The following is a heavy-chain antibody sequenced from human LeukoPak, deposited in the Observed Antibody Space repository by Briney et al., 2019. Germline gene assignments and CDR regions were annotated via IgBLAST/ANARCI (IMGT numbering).Heavy chain of an antibody. Sequence: GGSLRLSCAAFGFTFSSYSMNWVRQAPGKGLDWVSYISSSSSTIYYADSVKGRFTISRDNAKNSLYLQMNSLRAEDTAVYYCARGGARGDYWGQGTLVTVSS. CDR1: GFTFSSYS. J-gene: IGHJ4*02. CDR3: ARGGARGDY. D-gene: IGHD3-16*01. CDR2: ISSSSSTI. V-gene: IGHV3-48*04.